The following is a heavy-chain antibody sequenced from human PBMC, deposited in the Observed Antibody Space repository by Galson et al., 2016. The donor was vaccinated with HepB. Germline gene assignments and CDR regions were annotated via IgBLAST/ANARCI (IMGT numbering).Heavy chain of an antibody. CDR1: EFTFSTYT. CDR3: ASEAPILAPTLDY. CDR2: IWYDGSNK. J-gene: IGHJ4*02. Sequence: SLRLSCAASEFTFSTYTMNWVRQAPGKGLEWEAVIWYDGSNKYHADSVKGRFTISRDNSKNTLYLQMNSLRAEDTAVYYCASEAPILAPTLDYWGQGTLVTVSS. V-gene: IGHV3-33*08. D-gene: IGHD2/OR15-2a*01.